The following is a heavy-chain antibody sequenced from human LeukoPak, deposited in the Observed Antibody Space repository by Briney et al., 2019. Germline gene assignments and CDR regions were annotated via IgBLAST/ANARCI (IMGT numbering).Heavy chain of an antibody. J-gene: IGHJ5*02. D-gene: IGHD5-24*01. CDR1: GYTLTELS. CDR2: FDPEDGET. CDR3: ARDNSVRDEAWWFNP. Sequence: ASVKVSCKVPGYTLTELSMHWVRQAPGKGLEWMGGFDPEDGETIYAQKFQGRVTLTRDMSTSTDYLELSSLRSEDTAVYYCARDNSVRDEAWWFNPWGQGTLVTVSS. V-gene: IGHV1-24*01.